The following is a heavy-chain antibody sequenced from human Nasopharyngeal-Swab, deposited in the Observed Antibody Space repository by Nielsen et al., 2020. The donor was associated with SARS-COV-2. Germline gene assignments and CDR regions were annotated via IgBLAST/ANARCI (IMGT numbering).Heavy chain of an antibody. Sequence: RQAPGKGLVWIGSIYYSGSTYYNPSLKSRVTISVDTSKNQFSLKLSSVTAADTAVYYCASSSWDNWFDPWGQGTLVTVSS. CDR2: IYYSGST. D-gene: IGHD6-13*01. CDR3: ASSSWDNWFDP. J-gene: IGHJ5*02. V-gene: IGHV4-39*07.